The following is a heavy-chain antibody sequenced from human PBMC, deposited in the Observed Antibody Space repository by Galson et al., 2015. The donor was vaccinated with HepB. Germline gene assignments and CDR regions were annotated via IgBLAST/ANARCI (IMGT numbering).Heavy chain of an antibody. CDR3: ARIAFRTFDMDD. D-gene: IGHD3-3*02. J-gene: IGHJ4*02. CDR1: GGSIIDNY. V-gene: IGHV4-4*07. CDR2: IHGSGTT. Sequence: SETLSLTCAVSGGSIIDNYWTWIRQPAGKGLEWIGRIHGSGTTNYNPSLKSRVTMSVDTSKNQFSLKLRSVTAADTAVYYCARIAFRTFDMDDWGQGTLVTVSS.